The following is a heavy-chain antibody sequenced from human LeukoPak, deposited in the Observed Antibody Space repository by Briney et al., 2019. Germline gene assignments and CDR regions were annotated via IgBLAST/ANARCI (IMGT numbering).Heavy chain of an antibody. CDR1: GGSISSSSYY. V-gene: IGHV4-39*01. J-gene: IGHJ3*02. D-gene: IGHD3-3*01. CDR3: ARRRRVTIFGVAYEGDAFDI. Sequence: NPSETLSLTCTVSGGSISSSSYYWGWIRQPPGKGLEWIGSIYYSGSTYYNPSLKSRVTISADTSKNQFSPKLSSVTAADTAVYYCARRRRVTIFGVAYEGDAFDIWGQGTMVTVSS. CDR2: IYYSGST.